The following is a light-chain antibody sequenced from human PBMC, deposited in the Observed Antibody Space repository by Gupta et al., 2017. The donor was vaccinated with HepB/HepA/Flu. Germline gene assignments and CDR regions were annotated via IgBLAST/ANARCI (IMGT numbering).Light chain of an antibody. CDR2: EVS. CDR3: SSYTGRNNWV. CDR1: SSDVRDYNY. J-gene: IGLJ3*02. V-gene: IGLV2-8*01. Sequence: QSALTQPPSASGSPGQSVTISCTGTSSDVRDYNYVSWYQQHPGKAPKLMIYEVSKRPAGVTDRFSGSKSGNTASLTVSGRQTEEEADYYCSSYTGRNNWVFGGGTKVTVL.